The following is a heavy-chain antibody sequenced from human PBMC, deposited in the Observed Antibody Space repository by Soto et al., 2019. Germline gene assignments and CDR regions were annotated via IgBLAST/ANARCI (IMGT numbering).Heavy chain of an antibody. CDR1: GFAFNSYW. Sequence: SGGSLRLSCATSGFAFNSYWMSWVRQAPGKGLEWVANIKGDGSDKYYVDSVKGRFTISRDNARSSLYLQMNSLRAEDTAMYYCARHEPSYTYGMTVWGQGTTVTVSS. D-gene: IGHD4-4*01. V-gene: IGHV3-7*01. CDR2: IKGDGSDK. J-gene: IGHJ6*02. CDR3: ARHEPSYTYGMTV.